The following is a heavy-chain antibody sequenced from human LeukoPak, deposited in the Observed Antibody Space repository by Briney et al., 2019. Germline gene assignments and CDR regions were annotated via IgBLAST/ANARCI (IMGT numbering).Heavy chain of an antibody. CDR2: INPSGGDT. D-gene: IGHD2-21*02. J-gene: IGHJ4*02. V-gene: IGHV1-46*01. CDR3: ARTYCAEDCSIRYFDY. Sequence: GASVKVSCKASGYILSSYNMQWVRQAPGQGLEWLGIINPSGGDTKYAQKFQGRVTLTRDKSTSTVYMELSSLTSDDTAVYYCARTYCAEDCSIRYFDYWGQGTLVTVSS. CDR1: GYILSSYN.